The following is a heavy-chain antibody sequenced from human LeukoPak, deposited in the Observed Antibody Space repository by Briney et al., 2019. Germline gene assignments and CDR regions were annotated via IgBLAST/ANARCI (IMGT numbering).Heavy chain of an antibody. CDR2: IHYSGST. Sequence: SETLSLTCTVSGGSVNSDSYHWSWIRQPPGKGLEWIGYIHYSGSTIQKPSLKGRVTISVDTSRNQFSLKLTSVTAADTAVYYCARDAGDYFDYWGQGTLVTVSS. V-gene: IGHV4-61*01. J-gene: IGHJ4*02. CDR1: GGSVNSDSYH. D-gene: IGHD1-26*01. CDR3: ARDAGDYFDY.